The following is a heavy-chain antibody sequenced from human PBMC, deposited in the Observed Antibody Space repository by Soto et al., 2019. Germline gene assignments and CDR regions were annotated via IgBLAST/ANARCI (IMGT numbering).Heavy chain of an antibody. CDR1: GFTFSSYG. CDR3: AKDTSTASSNYYYGMDV. Sequence: GGTLRLSWAVSGFTFSSYGRHWVRQAPGKGLEWVAVISYDGSNKYYADPVKGRFTISRDNSKNTLYLQMNSLRAEDTAVYYCAKDTSTASSNYYYGMDVWGQGTTVTVSS. D-gene: IGHD3-16*01. J-gene: IGHJ6*02. V-gene: IGHV3-30*18. CDR2: ISYDGSNK.